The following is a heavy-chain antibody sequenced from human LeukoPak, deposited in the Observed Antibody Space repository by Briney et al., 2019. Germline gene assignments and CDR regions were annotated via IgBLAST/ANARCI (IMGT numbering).Heavy chain of an antibody. CDR2: ISGSGGST. CDR1: GFTFSSYA. J-gene: IGHJ6*02. V-gene: IGHV3-23*01. D-gene: IGHD2-15*01. Sequence: PGGSLRLSCAASGFTFSSYAMSWVRQAPGKGLEWVSAISGSGGSTYYADSVKGRFTISRDNSKNTLYLQMDSLRAEDTAVYYCAKDGSGGVFGMDVWGQGTTVTVSS. CDR3: AKDGSGGVFGMDV.